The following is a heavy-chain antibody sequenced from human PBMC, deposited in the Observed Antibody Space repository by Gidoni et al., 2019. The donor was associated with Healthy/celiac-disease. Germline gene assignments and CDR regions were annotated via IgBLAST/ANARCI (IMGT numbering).Heavy chain of an antibody. CDR1: GGSFSGYY. D-gene: IGHD3-3*01. CDR2: INHSGST. J-gene: IGHJ4*02. V-gene: IGHV4-34*01. CDR3: ARIPDFWSGYN. Sequence: QVQLQQWGAGLLTPSETLSLTCAVYGGSFSGYYWSWIRQPPGKGLEWIGEINHSGSTNYNPSLKSRVTISVDTSKNQFSLKLSSVTAADTAVYYCARIPDFWSGYNWGQGTLVTVSS.